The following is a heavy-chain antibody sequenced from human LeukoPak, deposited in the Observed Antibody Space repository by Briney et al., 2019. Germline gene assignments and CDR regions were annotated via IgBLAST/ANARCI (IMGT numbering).Heavy chain of an antibody. D-gene: IGHD4-23*01. J-gene: IGHJ1*01. CDR1: GFTFSSYW. V-gene: IGHV3-9*01. Sequence: GGSLRLSCAASGFTFSSYWMHWVRQAPGKGLEWVSGISWNSGSIGYADSVKGRFTISRDNAKNSLYLQMNSLRAEDTALYYCAKDIAYGGNPEYFQHWGQGTLVTVSS. CDR3: AKDIAYGGNPEYFQH. CDR2: ISWNSGSI.